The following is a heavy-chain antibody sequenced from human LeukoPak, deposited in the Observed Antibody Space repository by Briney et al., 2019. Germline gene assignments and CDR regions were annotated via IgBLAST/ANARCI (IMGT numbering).Heavy chain of an antibody. CDR3: AKDSAGWYYDFWSGYSNHFDY. CDR1: GFTFSSYG. CDR2: ISYDGSNK. V-gene: IGHV3-30*18. Sequence: GRSLRLSCAASGFTFSSYGMHWVRQAPGKGLEWVAVISYDGSNKYYADSVKGRFTISRDNSKNTLYLQMNSLRAEDTAVYYCAKDSAGWYYDFWSGYSNHFDYWGQGTLVTVS. D-gene: IGHD3-3*01. J-gene: IGHJ4*02.